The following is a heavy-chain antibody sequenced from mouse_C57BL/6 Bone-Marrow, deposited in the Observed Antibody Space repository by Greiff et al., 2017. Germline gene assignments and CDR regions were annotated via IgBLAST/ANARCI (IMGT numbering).Heavy chain of an antibody. J-gene: IGHJ1*03. Sequence: EVKLVESEGGLVQPGSSMKLSCTASGFTFSDYYMAWVRQVPEKGLEWVANINYDGSSTYYLDSLKSRFIISRDNATNILYLQMSSLKSEDTATYYCARDGNGDGDWYFDFWGTGTTVTVSS. D-gene: IGHD4-1*01. CDR3: ARDGNGDGDWYFDF. V-gene: IGHV5-16*01. CDR1: GFTFSDYY. CDR2: INYDGSST.